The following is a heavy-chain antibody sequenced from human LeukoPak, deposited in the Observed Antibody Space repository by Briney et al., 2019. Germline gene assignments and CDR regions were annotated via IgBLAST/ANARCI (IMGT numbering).Heavy chain of an antibody. V-gene: IGHV5-10-1*01. D-gene: IGHD4-17*01. CDR1: GYSFTNYW. CDR2: IDPRDSYT. CDR3: ATGASKVTTDFANY. J-gene: IGHJ4*02. Sequence: GESLTISCKGSGYSFTNYWISWVRQMPGKGLEWMGRIDPRDSYTKYSPSFEGHVTISVDRSISSAFLQWNSLKASDSARYYCATGASKVTTDFANYWGQGTQVAVSS.